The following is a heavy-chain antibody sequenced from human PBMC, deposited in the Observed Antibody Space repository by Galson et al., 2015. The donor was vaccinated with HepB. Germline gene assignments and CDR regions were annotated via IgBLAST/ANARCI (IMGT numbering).Heavy chain of an antibody. J-gene: IGHJ3*02. CDR2: ISSSSSYI. CDR1: GFTFSSYS. V-gene: IGHV3-21*04. Sequence: SLRLSCAASGFTFSSYSMNWVRQAPGKGLEWVSSISSSSSYIYYADSVKGRFTISRDNAKNSLYLQMNSLRAEDTAVYYCAKVQGYGCSSTSCYVDAFDIWGQGTMVTVSS. CDR3: AKVQGYGCSSTSCYVDAFDI. D-gene: IGHD2-2*01.